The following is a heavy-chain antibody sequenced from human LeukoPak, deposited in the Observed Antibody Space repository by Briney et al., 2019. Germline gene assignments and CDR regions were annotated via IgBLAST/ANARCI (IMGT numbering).Heavy chain of an antibody. CDR3: ARFLSYYYDSSGSTFDY. J-gene: IGHJ4*02. D-gene: IGHD3-22*01. Sequence: GGSLRLPCAASGFTFSSYSMNWVRQARGKGLEWVSAISSSSSYIYYADSVKGRFTISRDNAKNSLYLQMNSLRAEDTAVYYCARFLSYYYDSSGSTFDYWGQGTLVTVSS. V-gene: IGHV3-21*01. CDR2: ISSSSSYI. CDR1: GFTFSSYS.